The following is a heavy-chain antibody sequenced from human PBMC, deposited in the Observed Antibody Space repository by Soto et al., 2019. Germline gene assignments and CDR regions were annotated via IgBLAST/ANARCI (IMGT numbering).Heavy chain of an antibody. Sequence: QVQLQQWGAGLLKPSETLSLTCAVYGGSFSGYYWSWIRQPPGKGLEWIGEINHSGSTNYNPSLKSRVTISVDTSKNQFSLKLSSVTAADTAVCYCARGPYSSSSWFDPWGQGTLVTVSS. CDR1: GGSFSGYY. D-gene: IGHD6-6*01. CDR2: INHSGST. J-gene: IGHJ5*02. CDR3: ARGPYSSSSWFDP. V-gene: IGHV4-34*01.